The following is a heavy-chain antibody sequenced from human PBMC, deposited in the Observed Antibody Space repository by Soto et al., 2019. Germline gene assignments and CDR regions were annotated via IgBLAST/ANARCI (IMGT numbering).Heavy chain of an antibody. J-gene: IGHJ4*02. D-gene: IGHD2-15*01. CDR3: AKDQGYCSGGSCYGLYYFDY. V-gene: IGHV3-23*01. CDR2: ISGSGGST. CDR1: GFTFSSYA. Sequence: GGSLRLSCAASGFTFSSYAMSWVRQAPGKGLGWVSAISGSGGSTYYADSVKGRFTISRDNSKNTLYLQMNSLRAEDTAVYYCAKDQGYCSGGSCYGLYYFDYWGQGTLVTVSS.